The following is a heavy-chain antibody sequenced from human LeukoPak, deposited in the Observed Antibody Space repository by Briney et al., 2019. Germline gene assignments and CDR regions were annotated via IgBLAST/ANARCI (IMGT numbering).Heavy chain of an antibody. CDR3: TRGYPIFDY. CDR1: GFTFSRYW. V-gene: IGHV3-74*01. CDR2: INTDGSST. Sequence: GGSLRLSCAASGFTFSRYWMHWVRQAPGKGLVWVSRINTDGSSTSYADSVKDRFTISRDNAKNTLYLQMNSLRVEDTAVYYCTRGYPIFDYWGQGTLVTVSS. D-gene: IGHD3-16*02. J-gene: IGHJ4*02.